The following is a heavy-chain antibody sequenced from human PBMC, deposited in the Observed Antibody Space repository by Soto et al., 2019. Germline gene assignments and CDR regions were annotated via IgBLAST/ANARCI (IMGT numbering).Heavy chain of an antibody. CDR1: GYTFTSYA. V-gene: IGHV1-3*01. CDR3: ARDNAVAGTLDY. J-gene: IGHJ4*02. CDR2: INAGNGNT. D-gene: IGHD6-19*01. Sequence: ASVKVSCKASGYTFTSYAMHWVRQAPGQRLEWMGWINAGNGNTKYSQKFQGRVTITRDTSASTAYMELSSLRSEDTAVYYCARDNAVAGTLDYWGQGTLVTVSS.